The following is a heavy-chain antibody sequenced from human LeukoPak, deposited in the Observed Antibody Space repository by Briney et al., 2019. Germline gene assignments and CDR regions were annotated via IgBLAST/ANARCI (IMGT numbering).Heavy chain of an antibody. Sequence: TSETLSLTCTVSGGSISSYYWSWIRQPPGKGLEWIGYIYYSGSTNYNPSLKSRVTISVDTSKNQFSLKLSSVTAADTAVYYCARDHDGSGSYYSFAYWGQGTLVTVSS. J-gene: IGHJ4*02. D-gene: IGHD3-10*01. CDR1: GGSISSYY. CDR2: IYYSGST. CDR3: ARDHDGSGSYYSFAY. V-gene: IGHV4-59*01.